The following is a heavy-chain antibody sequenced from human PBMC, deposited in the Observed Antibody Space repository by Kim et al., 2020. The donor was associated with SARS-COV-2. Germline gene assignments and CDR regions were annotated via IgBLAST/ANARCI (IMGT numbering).Heavy chain of an antibody. CDR1: RYTFSTYA. D-gene: IGHD6-13*01. CDR3: AQGAAAAAF. Sequence: ASVKVSCSASRYTFSTYAIHWVRQAPGQRLEWMGWINADNTNTEYSQKFQGRVTFTRDTSASTAYMELRSLRSEDTAVYYCAQGAAAAAFWGQGTLVTVS. CDR2: INADNTNT. J-gene: IGHJ4*02. V-gene: IGHV1-3*01.